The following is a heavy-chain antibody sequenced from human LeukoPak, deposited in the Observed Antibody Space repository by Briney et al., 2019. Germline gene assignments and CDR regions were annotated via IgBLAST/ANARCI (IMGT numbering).Heavy chain of an antibody. CDR2: ISESGDTT. V-gene: IGHV3-23*01. D-gene: IGHD1-26*01. CDR1: GFTFSNYA. CDR3: AKQWVDC. Sequence: GGSLRLSCAASGFTFSNYAMNWVRQAPGKGLEWVSSISESGDTTHYADSVKGRFTISRDNAQNTLYLQMNTLRAEDTALYYCAKQWVDCWGQGTLVTVSS. J-gene: IGHJ4*02.